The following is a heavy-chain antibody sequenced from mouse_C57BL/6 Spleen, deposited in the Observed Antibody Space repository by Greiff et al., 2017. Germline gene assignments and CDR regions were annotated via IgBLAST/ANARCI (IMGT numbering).Heavy chain of an antibody. D-gene: IGHD2-12*01. CDR1: GYTFTSYW. J-gene: IGHJ4*01. V-gene: IGHV1-55*01. CDR2: IYPGSGST. Sequence: QVQLQQPGAELVKPGASVKMSCKASGYTFTSYWITWVKQRPGQGLEWIGDIYPGSGSTNYNEKFKSKATLTVDTSSSTAYMQLSSLTSEDSAVYYCAREDYRPPSSYAMDYWGQGTSVTVSS. CDR3: AREDYRPPSSYAMDY.